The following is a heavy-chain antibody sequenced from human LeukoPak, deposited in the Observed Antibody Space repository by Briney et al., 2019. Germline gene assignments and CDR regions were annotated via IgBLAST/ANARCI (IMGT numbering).Heavy chain of an antibody. J-gene: IGHJ6*03. V-gene: IGHV4-34*01. CDR1: GGSFSGYY. D-gene: IGHD3-10*01. CDR3: AREGSGSIFPFYMDV. Sequence: WGTLSLTCAVYGGSFSGYYWSWIRQPPGKGLEWIGEINHSGSTNYNPSLKSRVTISVDTSKNQFSLKLSSVTAADTAVYYCAREGSGSIFPFYMDVWGKGTTVTVSS. CDR2: INHSGST.